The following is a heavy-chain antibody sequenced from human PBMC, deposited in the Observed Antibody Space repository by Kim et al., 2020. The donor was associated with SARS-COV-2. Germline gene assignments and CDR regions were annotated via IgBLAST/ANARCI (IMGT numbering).Heavy chain of an antibody. V-gene: IGHV3-9*01. CDR3: AKAPVIYSDYYLTVLDY. CDR1: GFTFGDYA. CDR2: ISWNSGSI. D-gene: IGHD4-17*01. J-gene: IGHJ4*02. Sequence: GGSLRLSCAASGFTFGDYAMHWVRQAPGKGLEWVSGISWNSGSIGYADSVKGRFTISRDNAKNSLYLQMNSLRAEDTALYYCAKAPVIYSDYYLTVLDYWGQGTLVTVSS.